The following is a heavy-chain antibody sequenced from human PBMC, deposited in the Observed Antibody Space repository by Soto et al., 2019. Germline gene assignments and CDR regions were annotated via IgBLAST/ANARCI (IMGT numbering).Heavy chain of an antibody. CDR2: IIPIFGTA. CDR3: ARDVSPVRGPYYDSSGYYRTPYYYYGMDV. V-gene: IGHV1-69*13. Sequence: SVKVSCKASGGTFSSYAISWVRQAPGQGLEWMGGIIPIFGTANYAQKFQGRVTITADESTSTAYMELSSLRSEDTAVYYCARDVSPVRGPYYDSSGYYRTPYYYYGMDVWGQGTTVTVSS. CDR1: GGTFSSYA. J-gene: IGHJ6*02. D-gene: IGHD3-22*01.